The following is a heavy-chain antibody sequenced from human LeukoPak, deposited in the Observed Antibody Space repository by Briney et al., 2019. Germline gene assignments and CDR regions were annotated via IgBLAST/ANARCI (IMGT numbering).Heavy chain of an antibody. D-gene: IGHD2-15*01. CDR2: ISGSGGST. Sequence: GGSLRLSCAASGFTFSSYAMSWVRQAPGKGLEWVSAISGSGGSTYYADSVKGRFTISRDNSKNTLYLQMNSLRAEDTAVYYCAKVIGYCSGGSCRRDAFDIWGQGTMVTVSS. CDR1: GFTFSSYA. J-gene: IGHJ3*02. V-gene: IGHV3-23*01. CDR3: AKVIGYCSGGSCRRDAFDI.